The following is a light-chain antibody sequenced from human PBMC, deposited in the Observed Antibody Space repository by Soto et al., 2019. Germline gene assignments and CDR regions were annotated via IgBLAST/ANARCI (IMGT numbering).Light chain of an antibody. CDR1: QSVSNH. J-gene: IGKJ3*01. CDR3: QQYNNWPPLFT. CDR2: GAS. Sequence: EIVMTQSPATLSVSPGEGATLSCRASQSVSNHLAWFQQKPGQAPRLLIFGASSRATGVPARFSGSGSGTEFTLTITSLQSEDFAVYYCQQYNNWPPLFTFGPGTKVDVK. V-gene: IGKV3-15*01.